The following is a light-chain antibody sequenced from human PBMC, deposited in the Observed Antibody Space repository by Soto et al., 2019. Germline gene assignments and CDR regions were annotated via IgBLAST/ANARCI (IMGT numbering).Light chain of an antibody. J-gene: IGLJ1*01. Sequence: QSALTQPRSVSGSPGQSVTISCTGTSSDIGFYNYVSWYQQHPGKAPKVIIYDVTKRPSGVPDRFSGSKSGNTASLTISGLRPEDEADYYCCSYAGTSTYVFGTGTKVTVL. V-gene: IGLV2-11*01. CDR3: CSYAGTSTYV. CDR1: SSDIGFYNY. CDR2: DVT.